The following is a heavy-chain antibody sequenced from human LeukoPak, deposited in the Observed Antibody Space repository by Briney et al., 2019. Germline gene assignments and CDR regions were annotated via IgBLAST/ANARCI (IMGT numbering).Heavy chain of an antibody. D-gene: IGHD2-2*01. CDR3: ARPPRYCSNTSCRSFSSGFDY. J-gene: IGHJ4*02. CDR2: ISVSSNTI. Sequence: GGSLRLFCAASGFTFSDYYMSWIRQAPGKGLEWVSYISVSSNTIYYADSVKGRFTISRDNAKNSLYLQMNSLSAEDTAVYYCARPPRYCSNTSCRSFSSGFDYWGQGTLVTVSS. CDR1: GFTFSDYY. V-gene: IGHV3-11*04.